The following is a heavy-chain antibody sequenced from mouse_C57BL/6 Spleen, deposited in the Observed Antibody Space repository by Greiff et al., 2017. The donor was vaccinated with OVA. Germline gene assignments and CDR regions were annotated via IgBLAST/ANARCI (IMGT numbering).Heavy chain of an antibody. J-gene: IGHJ4*01. CDR1: GYTFTSYG. CDR2: IYPRSGNT. CDR3: ARSSITTVVDRYYAMDY. V-gene: IGHV1-81*01. Sequence: VQLQQSGAELARPGASVKLSCKASGYTFTSYGISWVKQRTGQGLEWIGEIYPRSGNTYYNEKFKGKATLTADKSSSTAYMELRSLTSEDSAVYFCARSSITTVVDRYYAMDYWGQGTSVTVSS. D-gene: IGHD1-1*01.